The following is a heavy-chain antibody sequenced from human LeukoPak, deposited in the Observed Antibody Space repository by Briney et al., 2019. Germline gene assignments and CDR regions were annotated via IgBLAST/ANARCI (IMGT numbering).Heavy chain of an antibody. CDR3: ARDGRDRPYAFDI. V-gene: IGHV4-38-2*02. CDR2: IYHSGST. Sequence: SETLSLTCTVSGYSISSGYYWGWIRQPPGKGLEWIGSIYHSGSTYYNPSLKSRVTISVDTSKNQFSLKLSSVTAADTAVYYCARDGRDRPYAFDIWGQGTMVTVSS. CDR1: GYSISSGYY. D-gene: IGHD1-26*01. J-gene: IGHJ3*02.